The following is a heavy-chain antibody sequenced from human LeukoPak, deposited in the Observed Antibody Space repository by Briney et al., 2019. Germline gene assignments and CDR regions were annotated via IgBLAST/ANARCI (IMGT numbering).Heavy chain of an antibody. Sequence: GGSLRLSCAASGFTVSSYSMNWVRQAPGKGLEWVSSISSSSSYIYYADSVKGRFTISRDNAKNSLYLQMNSLRAEDTAVYYCARVGPMTTVTTRTYLDYWGQGTLVTVSS. CDR1: GFTVSSYS. V-gene: IGHV3-21*01. D-gene: IGHD4-17*01. CDR2: ISSSSSYI. CDR3: ARVGPMTTVTTRTYLDY. J-gene: IGHJ4*02.